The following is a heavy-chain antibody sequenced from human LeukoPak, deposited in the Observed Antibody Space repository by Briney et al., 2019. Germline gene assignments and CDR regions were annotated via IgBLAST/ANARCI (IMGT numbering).Heavy chain of an antibody. Sequence: PGRSLRLSCAASGFTFSSYAMHWVRQAPGKGLEWVSVVSYDGSNKYYADSVKGRFTISRDNSKNTLYLQMNSLRAEDTAVYYCARDIGIAVAGTHFDYWGQGTLVTVSS. J-gene: IGHJ4*02. V-gene: IGHV3-30*01. CDR3: ARDIGIAVAGTHFDY. CDR1: GFTFSSYA. CDR2: VSYDGSNK. D-gene: IGHD6-19*01.